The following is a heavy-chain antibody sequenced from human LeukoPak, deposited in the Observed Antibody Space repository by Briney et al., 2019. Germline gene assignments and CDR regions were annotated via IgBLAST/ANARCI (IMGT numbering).Heavy chain of an antibody. V-gene: IGHV3-48*02. CDR3: AREATDYYDSLDY. CDR1: GFTFSSYS. J-gene: IGHJ4*02. D-gene: IGHD3-22*01. CDR2: ISSSSSTI. Sequence: GGSLRLSCAASGFTFSSYSMNWVRQAQGKGLEWVSYISSSSSTIYYADSVKGRFTISRDNAKNSLYLQMNSLRDEDTAVYYCAREATDYYDSLDYWGQGTLVTVSS.